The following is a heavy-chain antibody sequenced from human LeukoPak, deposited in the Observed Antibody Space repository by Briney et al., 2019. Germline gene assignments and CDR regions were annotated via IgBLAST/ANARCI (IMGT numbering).Heavy chain of an antibody. CDR3: AKDRGVRSDI. CDR2: MIGSGGST. D-gene: IGHD4-17*01. CDR1: GFTFKSSA. Sequence: GGSLRLSCAASGFTFKSSAMSWDRQAPRKGLEWASAMIGSGGSTYYVDSVKGRFTIYRDNAKYTLYLQMNSLRAEDTAVYYCAKDRGVRSDIWGQGTMVTVSS. V-gene: IGHV3-23*01. J-gene: IGHJ3*02.